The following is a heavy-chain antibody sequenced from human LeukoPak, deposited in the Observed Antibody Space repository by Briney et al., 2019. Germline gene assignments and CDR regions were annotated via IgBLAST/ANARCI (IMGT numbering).Heavy chain of an antibody. CDR1: GGSISSGGYY. Sequence: SETLSLTCTVSGGSISSGGYYWSWIRQPPGKGLEWIGYIYHSGSTYYNPSLKSRVTISVDRSKNQFSLKLSSVTAADTAVYYCARDQVIAAAGTRWFDPWGQGTLVTVSS. V-gene: IGHV4-30-2*01. CDR3: ARDQVIAAAGTRWFDP. CDR2: IYHSGST. D-gene: IGHD6-13*01. J-gene: IGHJ5*02.